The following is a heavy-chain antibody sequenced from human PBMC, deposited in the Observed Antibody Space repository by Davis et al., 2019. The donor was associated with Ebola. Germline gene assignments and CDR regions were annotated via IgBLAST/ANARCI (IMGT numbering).Heavy chain of an antibody. CDR3: ARGWFRGSMDV. CDR1: GDSVSTAG. V-gene: IGHV6-1*01. CDR2: TYYKSKWYN. D-gene: IGHD3-10*01. Sequence: PSETLSLTCAISGDSVSTAGWNWIRQSPSRGLEWLGRTYYKSKWYNDYAASVKSRITINPDTSRNQFSLQLNSMTPEDTGLYYCARGWFRGSMDVWGEGTTVTVSS. J-gene: IGHJ6*04.